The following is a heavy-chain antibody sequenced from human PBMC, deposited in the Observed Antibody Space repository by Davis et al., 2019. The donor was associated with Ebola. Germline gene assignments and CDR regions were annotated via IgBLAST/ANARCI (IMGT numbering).Heavy chain of an antibody. CDR1: GGSISSSSYY. J-gene: IGHJ4*02. CDR2: IYYSGSI. CDR3: ARGQQLDPFDY. Sequence: MPSETLSLTCTVHGGSISSSSYYWGWIRQPPGKGLEWIGSIYYSGSINYNPSLKSRVTISVDKSKNQFSLKLSSVTAADTAVYYCARGQQLDPFDYWGQGTLVTVSS. V-gene: IGHV4-39*07. D-gene: IGHD6-13*01.